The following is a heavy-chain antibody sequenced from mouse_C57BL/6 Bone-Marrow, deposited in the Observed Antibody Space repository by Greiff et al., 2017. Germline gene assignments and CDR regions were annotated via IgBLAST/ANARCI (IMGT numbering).Heavy chain of an antibody. Sequence: QVQLQQPGAELVMPGASVKLSCKASGYTFTSYWMHWVKQRPGQGLEWIGELDPSDSYTNYNQKFKGKSTLTVDKSSSTAYMQLSSLTSEDSAVYYCAREGVYYDYDAEFAYWGQGTLVTVSA. D-gene: IGHD2-4*01. CDR1: GYTFTSYW. CDR2: LDPSDSYT. CDR3: AREGVYYDYDAEFAY. V-gene: IGHV1-69*01. J-gene: IGHJ3*01.